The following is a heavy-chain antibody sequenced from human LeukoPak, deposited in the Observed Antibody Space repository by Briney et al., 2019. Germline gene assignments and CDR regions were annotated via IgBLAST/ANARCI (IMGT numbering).Heavy chain of an antibody. V-gene: IGHV1-18*01. Sequence: GASVKVSCKASGYTYTTDGISWVRQAPGQGLEWMGWIDTYSGKTNYAQKFQGRVTMTSDTSTSTAYMELRNLRSDDTAVYYCARDRGIAEADSFDPWGQGTLVTVSS. D-gene: IGHD6-13*01. CDR3: ARDRGIAEADSFDP. CDR1: GYTYTTDG. CDR2: IDTYSGKT. J-gene: IGHJ5*02.